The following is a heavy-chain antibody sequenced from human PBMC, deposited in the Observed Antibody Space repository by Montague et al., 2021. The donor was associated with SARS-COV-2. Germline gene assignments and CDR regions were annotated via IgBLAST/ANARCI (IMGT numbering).Heavy chain of an antibody. CDR2: IDWDDDK. CDR1: GFSLSTSGMC. CDR3: ARTHYDILTGSLNSFDP. Sequence: PALAKPTQTLTQTCTFSGFSLSTSGMCVSWIRQPPGKALEWLARIDWDDDKYYSTSLKTRLTIPKDTSKNQVVLTMTNMDPVDTATYYCARTHYDILTGSLNSFDPWGQGTLVTVSS. V-gene: IGHV2-70*11. D-gene: IGHD3-9*01. J-gene: IGHJ5*02.